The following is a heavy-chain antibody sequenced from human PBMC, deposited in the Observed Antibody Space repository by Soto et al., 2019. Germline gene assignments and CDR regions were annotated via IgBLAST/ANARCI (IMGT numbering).Heavy chain of an antibody. V-gene: IGHV4-61*01. CDR2: IYYTGST. Sequence: QVHLQESGPGQVKPSETLSLICTVSGGSVNSDTFYWSWIRQPPGRGLEWIGYIYYTGSTNFNPSLKSRVTTSIDTSRNQFSMKLTSVTAADTAVYYCAREFSNSPEAFDSWGQGSLVTASS. CDR3: AREFSNSPEAFDS. CDR1: GGSVNSDTFY. J-gene: IGHJ4*02. D-gene: IGHD6-6*01.